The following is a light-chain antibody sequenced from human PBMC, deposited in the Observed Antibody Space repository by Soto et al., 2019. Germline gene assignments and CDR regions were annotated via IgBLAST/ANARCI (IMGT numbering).Light chain of an antibody. CDR2: EVN. V-gene: IGLV2-14*01. CDR1: SSDVGGYTY. J-gene: IGLJ1*01. Sequence: QSVLTQPASVSGSPRQSITISCTGASSDVGGYTYVSWYQQHPGKAPKLMIYEVNNRPSGVSNRFSGSKSGNTASLTISGLQAEDEADYYCSSYTSSSTLYVFGTGTSSPS. CDR3: SSYTSSSTLYV.